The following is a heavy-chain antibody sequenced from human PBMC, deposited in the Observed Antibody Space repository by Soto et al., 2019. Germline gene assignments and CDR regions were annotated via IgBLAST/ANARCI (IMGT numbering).Heavy chain of an antibody. CDR3: TRGPRPTSIGTGAF. V-gene: IGHV3-74*01. Sequence: PGGSLRLSCETSGFIFSMYWMHWVRQVPGKRPQWVARITDDGSTTYYAASVEGRFTISRDNAKNALYLQMTSLRADDTAVYYCTRGPRPTSIGTGAFWGQGXLVTVSS. CDR1: GFIFSMYW. J-gene: IGHJ4*02. D-gene: IGHD3-10*01. CDR2: ITDDGSTT.